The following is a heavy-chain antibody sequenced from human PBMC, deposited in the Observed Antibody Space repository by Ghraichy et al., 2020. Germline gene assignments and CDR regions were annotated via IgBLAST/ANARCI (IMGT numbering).Heavy chain of an antibody. CDR1: GDSVSNNSAS. J-gene: IGHJ4*02. D-gene: IGHD1-1*01. Sequence: SQTLSLTCAISGDSVSNNSASWSWIRQSPSRGLEWLGRAYYRSNWIHDYAVSVKGRITFSPDTTRNQISLQLNSVTPEYTAVYYCAREFAFRTAWSEHDYWGQGTLVTVSS. V-gene: IGHV6-1*01. CDR3: AREFAFRTAWSEHDY. CDR2: AYYRSNWIH.